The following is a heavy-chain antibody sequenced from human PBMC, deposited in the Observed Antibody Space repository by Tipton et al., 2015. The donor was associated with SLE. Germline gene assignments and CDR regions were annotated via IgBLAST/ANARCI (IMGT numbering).Heavy chain of an antibody. Sequence: SLRLSCAASGFTFDDYAMHWVRQAPGKGLEWVSGISWNSGSIGYADSVKGRFTISRDNAKNSLYLQMNSLRAEDTAVYYCARDGAAHGFDYWGQGTLVTVSS. J-gene: IGHJ4*02. CDR3: ARDGAAHGFDY. D-gene: IGHD6-6*01. CDR2: ISWNSGSI. CDR1: GFTFDDYA. V-gene: IGHV3-9*01.